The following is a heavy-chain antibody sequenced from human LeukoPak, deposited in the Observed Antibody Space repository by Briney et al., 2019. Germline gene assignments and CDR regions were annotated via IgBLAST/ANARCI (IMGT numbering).Heavy chain of an antibody. Sequence: GGSLRLSCAASGFTFSSYAMHWVRQAPGKGLEYVSSISSNGGSTYYANSVKGRFTMSRDNSKNTLHLQMGSPRAEDMAVYYCARSGSNTLDYWGQGTLVTVSS. CDR2: ISSNGGST. V-gene: IGHV3-64*01. CDR1: GFTFSSYA. J-gene: IGHJ4*02. CDR3: ARSGSNTLDY. D-gene: IGHD2-15*01.